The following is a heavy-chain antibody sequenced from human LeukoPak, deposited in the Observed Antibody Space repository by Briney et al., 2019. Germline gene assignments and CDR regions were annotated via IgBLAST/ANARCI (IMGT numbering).Heavy chain of an antibody. D-gene: IGHD3-22*01. CDR1: GGSISSYY. Sequence: SETLSLTCTVSGGSISSYYWSWIRQPPGKGLEWIGYIYSSGSANYNPSLKSRVTISVDTSKNQFSLKLSSVTAADTAVYYCARLSRVGDSSGYRDYYYMDVWGKGTTVTVSS. V-gene: IGHV4-4*09. CDR2: IYSSGSA. J-gene: IGHJ6*03. CDR3: ARLSRVGDSSGYRDYYYMDV.